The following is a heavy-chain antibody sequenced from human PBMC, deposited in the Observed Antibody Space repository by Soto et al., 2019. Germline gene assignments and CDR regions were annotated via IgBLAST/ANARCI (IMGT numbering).Heavy chain of an antibody. J-gene: IGHJ4*02. CDR2: ISYTGGTI. Sequence: PGGSLRLSCAASGFTFSSYAMSWVRQAPGKGLEWVSCISYTGGTIYYADSVKGRFTISKDDARNSLYLQMNSLRDEDTAVYYCARGLLSNFDYWGQGALVTVSS. CDR1: GFTFSSYA. CDR3: ARGLLSNFDY. V-gene: IGHV3-48*02.